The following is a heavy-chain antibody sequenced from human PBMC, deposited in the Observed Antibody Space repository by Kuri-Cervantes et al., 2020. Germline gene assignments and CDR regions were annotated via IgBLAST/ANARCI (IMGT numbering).Heavy chain of an antibody. CDR1: DGSFSGSS. D-gene: IGHD7-27*01. Sequence: SETLSLTCAVYDGSFSGSSWTWIRQPAGKGLEWIGEMNHRGSTNYNPSLKSRVTISVDTSKNQFSLKLSSVTAADTAVYYCARVRLTGGRGGFDYWGQGTLVTVSS. V-gene: IGHV4-34*01. J-gene: IGHJ4*02. CDR3: ARVRLTGGRGGFDY. CDR2: MNHRGST.